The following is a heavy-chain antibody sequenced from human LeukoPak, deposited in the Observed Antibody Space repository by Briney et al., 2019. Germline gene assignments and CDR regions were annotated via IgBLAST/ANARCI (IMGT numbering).Heavy chain of an antibody. CDR2: ITTSSTYI. J-gene: IGHJ4*02. D-gene: IGHD3-10*01. Sequence: PGGSLRLSCAASGFSFSTYNMNWVRQAPGKGLEWVSSITTSSTYIYYADSVKGRFTISRDNSKNTLYLQMNSLRAEDTAVYYCAKDRASYYGSGSPVGYWGQGTLVTVSS. V-gene: IGHV3-21*01. CDR3: AKDRASYYGSGSPVGY. CDR1: GFSFSTYN.